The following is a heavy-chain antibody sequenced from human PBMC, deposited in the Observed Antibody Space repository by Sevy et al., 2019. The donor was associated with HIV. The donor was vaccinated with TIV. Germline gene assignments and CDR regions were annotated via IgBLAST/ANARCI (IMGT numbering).Heavy chain of an antibody. D-gene: IGHD3-3*01. J-gene: IGHJ4*02. V-gene: IGHV3-21*01. CDR3: ARDGPEWYSFDY. CDR2: ISSSSSYI. Sequence: GGSLRLSCAASGFTFSSYSMNWVRQAPGKGLEWVSSISSSSSYIYYADSVKGRFTISRDNAKNSLYLQMNSLRAEDTALYYCARDGPEWYSFDYWGQGTLVTVSS. CDR1: GFTFSSYS.